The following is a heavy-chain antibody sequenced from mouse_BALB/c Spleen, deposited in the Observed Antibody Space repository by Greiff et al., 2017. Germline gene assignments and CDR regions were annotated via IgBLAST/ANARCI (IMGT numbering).Heavy chain of an antibody. Sequence: EVKLMESGGGLVKPGGSLKLSCAASGFTFSSYTMSWVRQTPEKRLEWVATISSGGSYTYYPDSVKGRFTISRDNAKNTLYLQMSSLKSEDTAMYYCTRAIGTGAYWGQGTLVTVSA. V-gene: IGHV5-6-4*01. J-gene: IGHJ3*01. CDR2: ISSGGSYT. CDR3: TRAIGTGAY. D-gene: IGHD2-14*01. CDR1: GFTFSSYT.